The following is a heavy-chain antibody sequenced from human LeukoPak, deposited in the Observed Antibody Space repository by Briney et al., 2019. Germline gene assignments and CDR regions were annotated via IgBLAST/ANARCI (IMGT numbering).Heavy chain of an antibody. D-gene: IGHD3-3*01. CDR1: GFTFSDYY. CDR3: AKDRDFKIYYDFWSGPPV. Sequence: GGSLRLSCAASGFTFSDYYMSWIRQAPGKGLEWVSYISSSGSTIYYADSVKGRFTISRDNSKNTLYLQMNSLRAEDTAVYYCAKDRDFKIYYDFWSGPPVWGKGTTVTVSS. V-gene: IGHV3-11*01. CDR2: ISSSGSTI. J-gene: IGHJ6*04.